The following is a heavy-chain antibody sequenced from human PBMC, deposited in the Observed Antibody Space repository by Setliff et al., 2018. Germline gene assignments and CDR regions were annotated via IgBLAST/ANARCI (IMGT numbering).Heavy chain of an antibody. CDR3: ALTTLSLCSGGTCPNAFDI. CDR1: GYMFTSSG. V-gene: IGHV1-18*01. Sequence: ASVKVSCKASGYMFTSSGINWVRQAPGQGLEWMGWISGFSGVTKYAQKLQGRVTLATDTSTDMAYLELSSLRSDDTAVYFCALTTLSLCSGGTCPNAFDIWGQGTTVTVSS. CDR2: ISGFSGVT. D-gene: IGHD2-15*01. J-gene: IGHJ3*02.